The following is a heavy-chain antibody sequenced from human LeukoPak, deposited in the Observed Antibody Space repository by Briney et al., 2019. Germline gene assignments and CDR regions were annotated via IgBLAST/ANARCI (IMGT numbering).Heavy chain of an antibody. CDR2: IYTSGST. CDR1: SGSLGSYY. V-gene: IGHV4-4*07. J-gene: IGHJ4*02. D-gene: IGHD6-6*01. Sequence: SETLSLTCTVSSGSLGSYYWNWLRQPAGKGLEWIGHIYTSGSTNYSPSLKSRVTMSVDASRNQFSLKLNSVTAADTAFYYCAREYSSSSGKAPDYWGQGTLVTVSS. CDR3: AREYSSSSGKAPDY.